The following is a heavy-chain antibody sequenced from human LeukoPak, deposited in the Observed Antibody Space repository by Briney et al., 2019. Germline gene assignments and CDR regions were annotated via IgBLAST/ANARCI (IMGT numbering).Heavy chain of an antibody. CDR2: IYYSGST. J-gene: IGHJ2*01. CDR1: GGSISSSSYY. Sequence: KTSETLSLTCSVSGGSISSSSYYWGWIRQPPGKGLEWIGSIYYSGSTYYNPSLKSRVTISVDTSKNQFSLKLSSVTAADTAVYYCARRRTQDWYFDFWGRGTLVTVSS. D-gene: IGHD1-14*01. CDR3: ARRRTQDWYFDF. V-gene: IGHV4-39*01.